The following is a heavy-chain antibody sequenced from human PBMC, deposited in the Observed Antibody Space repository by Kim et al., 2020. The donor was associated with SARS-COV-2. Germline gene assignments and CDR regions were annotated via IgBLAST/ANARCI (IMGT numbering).Heavy chain of an antibody. J-gene: IGHJ4*02. V-gene: IGHV4-59*01. D-gene: IGHD3-3*01. CDR3: ARSPYDFWSGYHLYYFDY. Sequence: KSRVTISVDTSKNQFSLKLSSVTAADTAVYYCARSPYDFWSGYHLYYFDYWGQGTLVTVSS.